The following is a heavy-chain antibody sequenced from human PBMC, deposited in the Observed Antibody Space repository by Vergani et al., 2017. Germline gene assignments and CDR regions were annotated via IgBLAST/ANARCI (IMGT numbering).Heavy chain of an antibody. V-gene: IGHV3-23*01. CDR3: ARDCTSGGCPDNYGMDV. J-gene: IGHJ6*02. CDR2: ISRDGGST. Sequence: EVQLLESGGGLVQPGGSLRLSCAASGFTFSTYAMTWVRQAPGKGLEWVSTISRDGGSTYYADSVKGRFTISRDNSKNTLSLQMNSLTAEDTAIYYCARDCTSGGCPDNYGMDVWGQGATVTVSS. CDR1: GFTFSTYA. D-gene: IGHD2-8*01.